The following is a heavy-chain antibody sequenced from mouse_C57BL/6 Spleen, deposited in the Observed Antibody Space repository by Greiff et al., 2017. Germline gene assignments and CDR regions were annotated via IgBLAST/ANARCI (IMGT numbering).Heavy chain of an antibody. D-gene: IGHD2-3*01. CDR1: GYTFTSYW. J-gene: IGHJ4*01. CDR2: IDPSDSYT. V-gene: IGHV1-69*01. Sequence: QVQLQQPGAELVMPGASVKLSCKASGYTFTSYWMHWVKQRPGQGLEWIGEIDPSDSYTNYNQKFKGKSTLTVDKSSSTAYMQLSSLTSEDSAVYYCARWLLQYYAMDYWGQGTSVTVSS. CDR3: ARWLLQYYAMDY.